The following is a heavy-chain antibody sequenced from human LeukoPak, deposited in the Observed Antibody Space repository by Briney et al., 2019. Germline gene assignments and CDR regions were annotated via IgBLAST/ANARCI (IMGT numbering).Heavy chain of an antibody. CDR1: GDSISSDDYY. CDR3: ARFRRGIYYFDR. CDR2: ILYRGTA. V-gene: IGHV4-30-4*01. D-gene: IGHD2-8*02. Sequence: PSETLSLTCSVSGDSISSDDYYWSWIRQPPGKGLEWIGYILYRGTAYYHPFLKSRVIISVDTSRNEFSLELTSVTAADTAVYYCARFRRGIYYFDRWGQGTLVTVSS. J-gene: IGHJ4*02.